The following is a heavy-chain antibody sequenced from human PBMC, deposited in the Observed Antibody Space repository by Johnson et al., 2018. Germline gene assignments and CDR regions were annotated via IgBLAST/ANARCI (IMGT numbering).Heavy chain of an antibody. D-gene: IGHD6-25*01. Sequence: EVQLVESGGGLVQPGGSLRLSCAASGFTFSSYWMYWVRQAPGKGLVWVSRINSDGSSTSYADSVKGRFTISRDNAKNTLYLQMNSLRAEDTAVYYCARAPAAWKGYYYSYYGMDVWGQGTTVTVSS. V-gene: IGHV3-74*01. J-gene: IGHJ6*02. CDR3: ARAPAAWKGYYYSYYGMDV. CDR1: GFTFSSYW. CDR2: INSDGSST.